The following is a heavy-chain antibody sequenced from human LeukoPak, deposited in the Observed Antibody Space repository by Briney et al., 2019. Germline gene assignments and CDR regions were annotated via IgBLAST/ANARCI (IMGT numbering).Heavy chain of an antibody. Sequence: SETLSLTCTVSGGSISSYYWSWIRQPPGKGLEWIGYIYTSGSTNYNPSLKSRVTISVDMSKNQFSLKLSSVTAADTAVYYCARRYDFWSGSWFDPWGQGTLVTVSS. CDR2: IYTSGST. J-gene: IGHJ5*02. CDR3: ARRYDFWSGSWFDP. D-gene: IGHD3-3*01. CDR1: GGSISSYY. V-gene: IGHV4-4*09.